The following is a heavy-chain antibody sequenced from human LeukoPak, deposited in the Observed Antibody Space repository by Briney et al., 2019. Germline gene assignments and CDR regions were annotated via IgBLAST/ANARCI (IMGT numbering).Heavy chain of an antibody. Sequence: GASVKVSCKASGYTFTGYYMHWVRQAPGQGLEWMGWINPNSGGTNYAQKFQGRVTVTRDTSISTAYMELSRLRSDDTAVYYCARDALYDSSGYGLTGDFDYWGQGTLVTVSS. D-gene: IGHD3-22*01. CDR3: ARDALYDSSGYGLTGDFDY. J-gene: IGHJ4*02. CDR1: GYTFTGYY. CDR2: INPNSGGT. V-gene: IGHV1-2*02.